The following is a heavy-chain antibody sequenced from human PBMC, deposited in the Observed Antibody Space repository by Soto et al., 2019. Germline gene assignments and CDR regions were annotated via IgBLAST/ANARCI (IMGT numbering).Heavy chain of an antibody. D-gene: IGHD2-2*01. V-gene: IGHV4-61*01. CDR2: IYYSGGT. CDR1: GGSVSSGSYY. Sequence: SETLSLTCTVSGGSVSSGSYYWSWIRQPPGKGLEWIGYIYYSGGTNYNHSLKSRVTISVDTSKNQFSLKLSSVTAADTAVYYCSIGGDIVVVPAALAIPWFDPWGQGTLVTVSS. CDR3: SIGGDIVVVPAALAIPWFDP. J-gene: IGHJ5*02.